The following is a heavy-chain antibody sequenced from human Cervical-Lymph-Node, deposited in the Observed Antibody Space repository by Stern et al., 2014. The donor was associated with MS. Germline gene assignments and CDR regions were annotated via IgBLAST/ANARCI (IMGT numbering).Heavy chain of an antibody. CDR2: IYYSGRT. CDR1: GGSISSSSYY. CDR3: ARQRGYSGYDFCYDY. J-gene: IGHJ4*02. Sequence: QLQLQESGPGLVKPSETLSLTCTVSGGSISSSSYYWGWIRQPPGKGLEGIGSIYYSGRTYYNPSLKSRVTISVDTSNNPFSLKLSSVTAADTAVYYCARQRGYSGYDFCYDYWGQGTLVTVSS. D-gene: IGHD5-12*01. V-gene: IGHV4-39*01.